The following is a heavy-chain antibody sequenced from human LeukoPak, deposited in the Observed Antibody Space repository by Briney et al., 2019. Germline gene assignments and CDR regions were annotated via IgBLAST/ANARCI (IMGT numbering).Heavy chain of an antibody. J-gene: IGHJ4*02. CDR1: GGSISSYY. CDR3: ARVFGGNTAVDY. D-gene: IGHD4-23*01. Sequence: SETLSLTCTVSGGSISSYYWSWIRQPPGKGLAWVGYIYYSGSTNYNPSLKSRVTISVDTSKNQFSLKLSSVTAADTAVYYCARVFGGNTAVDYWGQGTLVTVSS. CDR2: IYYSGST. V-gene: IGHV4-59*01.